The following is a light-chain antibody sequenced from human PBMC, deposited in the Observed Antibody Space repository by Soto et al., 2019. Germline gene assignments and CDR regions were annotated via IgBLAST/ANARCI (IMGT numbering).Light chain of an antibody. CDR3: QQATSFPPLT. CDR2: GSS. J-gene: IGKJ4*01. V-gene: IGKV1D-12*01. CDR1: QRVGYL. Sequence: DIPMTQSPSSVSASVGDRVTMTCRASQRVGYLLAWYQQKPGKAPKLLIFGSSSLQSGVPSRFSGSRSGTDFTLTISSLQPEDFAIYFCQQATSFPPLTFGGGTRVDI.